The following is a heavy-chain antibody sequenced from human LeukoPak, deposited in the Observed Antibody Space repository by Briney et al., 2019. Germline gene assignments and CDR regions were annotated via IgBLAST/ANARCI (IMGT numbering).Heavy chain of an antibody. V-gene: IGHV3-23*01. CDR3: AKDRGYCSGGSCHPLDY. CDR2: ISGSGGST. D-gene: IGHD2-15*01. Sequence: GGSLRLSCAASGFTFSSYAMSWVRQAPGKGLEWVSAISGSGGSTYYADSVKGRFTISRDNSKNTLYLQMNSLRAEDTAVCYCAKDRGYCSGGSCHPLDYWGQGTLVTVSS. CDR1: GFTFSSYA. J-gene: IGHJ4*02.